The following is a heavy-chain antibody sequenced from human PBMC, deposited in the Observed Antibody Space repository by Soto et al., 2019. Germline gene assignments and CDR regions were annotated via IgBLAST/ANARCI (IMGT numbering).Heavy chain of an antibody. CDR3: ARLKRDGYNWMGFDY. CDR2: IYYSGST. CDR1: GGSISSGDYY. V-gene: IGHV4-30-4*01. Sequence: SETLSLTCTVSGGSISSGDYYWSWIRQPPGKGLEWIGYIYYSGSTYYNPSLKSRVTISVDTSKNQFSLKLSSVTAADMAVYYCARLKRDGYNWMGFDYWGQGTLVTVSS. J-gene: IGHJ4*02. D-gene: IGHD5-12*01.